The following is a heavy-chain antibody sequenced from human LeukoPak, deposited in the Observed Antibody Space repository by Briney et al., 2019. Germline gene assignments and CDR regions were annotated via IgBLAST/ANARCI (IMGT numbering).Heavy chain of an antibody. CDR2: IYSGGST. J-gene: IGHJ4*02. Sequence: GGSLRLSCAASGFSVSSYYMSWVRQAPGKGLEWVSVIYSGGSTYYSDSVKGRFTISRDNSKNTLYLQMNSLRAEDTAVYYCAKGKGVATMMDWGQGTLVTVSS. CDR3: AKGKGVATMMD. D-gene: IGHD5-12*01. CDR1: GFSVSSYY. V-gene: IGHV3-53*01.